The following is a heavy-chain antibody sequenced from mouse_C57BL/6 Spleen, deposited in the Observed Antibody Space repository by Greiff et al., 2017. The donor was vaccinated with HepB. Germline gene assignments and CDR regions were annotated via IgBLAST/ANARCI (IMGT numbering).Heavy chain of an antibody. CDR2: INPSTGGT. Sequence: VQLQQSGPELVKPGASVKISCKASGYSFTGYYMNWVKQSPEKSLEWIGEINPSTGGTTYNQKFKAKATLTVDKSSSTAYVQLKSLTSEDSAVYYCARGSGYDFDYWGQGTTLTVSS. V-gene: IGHV1-42*01. J-gene: IGHJ2*01. D-gene: IGHD3-2*02. CDR3: ARGSGYDFDY. CDR1: GYSFTGYY.